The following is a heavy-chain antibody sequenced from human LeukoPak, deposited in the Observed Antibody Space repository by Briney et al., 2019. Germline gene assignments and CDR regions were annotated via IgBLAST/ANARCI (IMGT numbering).Heavy chain of an antibody. D-gene: IGHD1-26*01. Sequence: GGSLRLSCADTGFTFSNYAMHWVRQTPGKGLEWVAVISYDGTKTYYQDPVKGRFTISRDTSKNTLYLQVSSLRPDDTAVYYCARDLVSGSYGGWFDPRGQGTLVTVSS. V-gene: IGHV3-30*04. J-gene: IGHJ5*02. CDR1: GFTFSNYA. CDR3: ARDLVSGSYGGWFDP. CDR2: ISYDGTKT.